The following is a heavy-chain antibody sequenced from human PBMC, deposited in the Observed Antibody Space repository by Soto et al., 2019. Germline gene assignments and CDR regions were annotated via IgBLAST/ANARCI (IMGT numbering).Heavy chain of an antibody. CDR3: ARGYCSSTSCYSLGAFDI. D-gene: IGHD2-2*01. CDR2: ISAYNGNT. V-gene: IGHV1-18*01. Sequence: ASVKVSCKASGYTFTSYGISWVRQAPGQGLEWMGWISAYNGNTNYAQKLQGRVTMTTDTSTSTAYMELRSLRSDDTAVYYCARGYCSSTSCYSLGAFDIWGQGTMVTVSS. CDR1: GYTFTSYG. J-gene: IGHJ3*02.